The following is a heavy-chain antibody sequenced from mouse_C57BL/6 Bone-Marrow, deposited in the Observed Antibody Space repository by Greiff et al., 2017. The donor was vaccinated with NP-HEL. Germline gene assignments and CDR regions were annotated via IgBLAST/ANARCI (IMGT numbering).Heavy chain of an antibody. CDR2: IYPGNSDT. D-gene: IGHD1-1*01. CDR3: TRSITTVVAGDWYFDV. CDR1: GYTFTSYW. J-gene: IGHJ1*03. Sequence: EVQLQESGTVLARPGASVKMSCKTSGYTFTSYWMHWVKQRPGQGLEWIGAIYPGNSDTSYNQQFKGKAKLTAVTSASTAYMELSSLTNEDSAVYDCTRSITTVVAGDWYFDVWGTGTTVTGSS. V-gene: IGHV1-5*01.